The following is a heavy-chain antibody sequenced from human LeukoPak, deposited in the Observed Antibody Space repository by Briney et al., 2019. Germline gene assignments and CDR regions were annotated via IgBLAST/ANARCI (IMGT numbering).Heavy chain of an antibody. J-gene: IGHJ4*02. CDR3: ASTMVRGVHVDY. CDR2: INHSGST. V-gene: IGHV4-34*01. D-gene: IGHD3-10*01. Sequence: SETLSLTCAVYGGSFSGYYWSWIRQPPGKGLEWIGEINHSGSTNYNPSLKSRVTISVDTSKNQFSLNLNSVTAADTAVYYCASTMVRGVHVDYWGQGTLVTVSS. CDR1: GGSFSGYY.